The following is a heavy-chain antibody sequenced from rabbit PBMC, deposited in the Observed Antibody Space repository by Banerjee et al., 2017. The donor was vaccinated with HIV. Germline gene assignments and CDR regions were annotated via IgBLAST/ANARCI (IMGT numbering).Heavy chain of an antibody. Sequence: TASGFSFNSDYYMCWVRQAPGKGLEWIACIDAGSSGVTYYATWAKGRCTISKTSSTTVTLQMTSLTAADTATYFCARDAGGDGYSNDLWGPGTLVTVS. CDR2: IDAGSSGVT. V-gene: IGHV1S40*01. J-gene: IGHJ4*01. CDR1: GFSFNSDYY. D-gene: IGHD7-1*01. CDR3: ARDAGGDGYSNDL.